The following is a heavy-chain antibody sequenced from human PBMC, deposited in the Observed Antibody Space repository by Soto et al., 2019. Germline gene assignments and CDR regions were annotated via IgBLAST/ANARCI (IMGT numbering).Heavy chain of an antibody. J-gene: IGHJ4*02. CDR3: AKVVAPPTVTIYSADF. Sequence: PGRSLRLPCPASGFTFSSYAMSWVRQAPGKGLEWVSAISGSGGSTYYADSVKGRVTISRDNSKNTLYLQMNSLRAEDTAVYYCAKVVAPPTVTIYSADFWGQGSLVTVSA. V-gene: IGHV3-23*01. CDR1: GFTFSSYA. D-gene: IGHD4-17*01. CDR2: ISGSGGST.